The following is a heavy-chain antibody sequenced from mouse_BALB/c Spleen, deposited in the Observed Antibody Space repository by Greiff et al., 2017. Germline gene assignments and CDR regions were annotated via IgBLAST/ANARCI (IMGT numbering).Heavy chain of an antibody. D-gene: IGHD2-1*01. Sequence: VQLQQSGAELMKPGASVKISCKATGYTFSSYWIEWVKQRPGHGLEWIGEILPGSGSTNYNEKFKGKATFTADTSSNTAYMQLSSLTSEDSAVYYCARSHYGNYVYYFDYWGQGTTLTVAS. CDR3: ARSHYGNYVYYFDY. V-gene: IGHV1-9*01. J-gene: IGHJ2*01. CDR2: ILPGSGST. CDR1: GYTFSSYW.